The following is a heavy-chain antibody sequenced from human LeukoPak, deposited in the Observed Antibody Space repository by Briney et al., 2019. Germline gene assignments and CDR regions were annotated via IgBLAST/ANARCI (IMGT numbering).Heavy chain of an antibody. CDR2: INPNSGGT. Sequence: ASVKVSCKASGYTFTGYYMHWVRQAPGQGLEWMGWINPNSGGTNYAQKFQGRVTITRNTSISTAYMELSSLRSEDTAVYYCARGRGGSGYWGQGTLVTVSS. CDR3: ARGRGGSGY. J-gene: IGHJ4*02. CDR1: GYTFTGYY. V-gene: IGHV1-2*02. D-gene: IGHD2-15*01.